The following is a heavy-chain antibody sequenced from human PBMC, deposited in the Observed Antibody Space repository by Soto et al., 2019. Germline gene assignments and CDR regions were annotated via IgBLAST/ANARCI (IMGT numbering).Heavy chain of an antibody. Sequence: LKISCAASGFTFSSYGMHWVRQAPGKGLEWVAVISYDGSNKYYADSVKGRFTISRDNSKNTLYLQMNSLRAEGTAVYYCAKVACGGDCYGEFDYWGQGTLVTVSS. D-gene: IGHD2-21*02. V-gene: IGHV3-30*18. CDR2: ISYDGSNK. J-gene: IGHJ4*02. CDR3: AKVACGGDCYGEFDY. CDR1: GFTFSSYG.